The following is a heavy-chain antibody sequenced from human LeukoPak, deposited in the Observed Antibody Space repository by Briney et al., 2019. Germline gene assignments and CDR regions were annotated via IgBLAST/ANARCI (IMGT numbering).Heavy chain of an antibody. V-gene: IGHV3-30*18. CDR3: AKDRVFDY. J-gene: IGHJ4*02. CDR1: GFTFSSYG. Sequence: PGGSLRLSCAASGFTFSSYGMHWVRQAPGKGLEWVAVISYDGSNKYYADSVKGRFTISRDNSKNTLYLQTNSLRAEDTAVYYCAKDRVFDYWGQGTLVTVSS. CDR2: ISYDGSNK.